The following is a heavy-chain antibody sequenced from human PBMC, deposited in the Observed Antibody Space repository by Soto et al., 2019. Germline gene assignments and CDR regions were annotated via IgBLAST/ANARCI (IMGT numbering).Heavy chain of an antibody. CDR1: GFTFSSYA. V-gene: IGHV3-23*01. Sequence: EVQLLESGGGLVQPGGSLRLSCAASGFTFSSYAMSWVRQAPGKGLEWVSAISGSGGSTYYADSVKGRCTISRDNSNNTLYLQMNSLSAQDTAVYYCAGEGGDYYFDYWGPGTLVTVSS. D-gene: IGHD3-16*01. CDR3: AGEGGDYYFDY. J-gene: IGHJ4*02. CDR2: ISGSGGST.